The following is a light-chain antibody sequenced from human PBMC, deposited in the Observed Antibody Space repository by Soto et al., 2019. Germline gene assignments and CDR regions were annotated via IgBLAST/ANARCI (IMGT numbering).Light chain of an antibody. V-gene: IGKV1-39*01. J-gene: IGKJ2*01. CDR1: QSISSY. Sequence: DIQMTQSPSSLSASVGDRVTITCRASQSISSYLNWYQQKPGKAPKLLIYAASSLQSGVPSRFSGSGSGTDFTLTISSLQPEDFATYYCQQSYSTPMYTFGQGPKV. CDR3: QQSYSTPMYT. CDR2: AAS.